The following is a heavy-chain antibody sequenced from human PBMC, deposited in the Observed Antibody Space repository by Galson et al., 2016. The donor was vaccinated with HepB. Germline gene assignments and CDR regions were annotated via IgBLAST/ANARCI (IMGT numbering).Heavy chain of an antibody. V-gene: IGHV3-9*01. J-gene: IGHJ3*02. CDR2: ISWNSGSI. CDR3: TKDSGAYYYDSSGYRHNAFDI. D-gene: IGHD3-22*01. CDR1: GFTLDHYA. Sequence: SLRLSCAASGFTLDHYAMHWVRQAPGKGLEWVSGISWNSGSIGSADSGKGRFPISRDNAKNPLYLQMNSLRAGDTALYYCTKDSGAYYYDSSGYRHNAFDIWGQGTMVTVSS.